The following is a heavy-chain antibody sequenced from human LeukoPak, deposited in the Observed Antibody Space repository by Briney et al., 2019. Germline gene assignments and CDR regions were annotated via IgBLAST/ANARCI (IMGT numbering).Heavy chain of an antibody. Sequence: ASVKVSCTASGYTFTSYAMHWVRQAPGQRLEWMGWINAGNGNTRYSQKFQGRVTITRDTSASTAYMELSSLRSEDTAVYYCARDFGITRVFDYWGQGTLVTVSS. CDR3: ARDFGITRVFDY. D-gene: IGHD3-10*01. CDR2: INAGNGNT. CDR1: GYTFTSYA. V-gene: IGHV1-3*01. J-gene: IGHJ4*02.